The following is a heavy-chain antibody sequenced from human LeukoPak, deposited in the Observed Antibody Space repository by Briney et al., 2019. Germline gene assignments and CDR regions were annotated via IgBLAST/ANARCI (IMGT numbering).Heavy chain of an antibody. Sequence: GGSLRLSCAASGFTFSSYAMSWVRQAPGKRLEWVSAISGSGGSTYYADSVKGRFTISRDNSKNTLYLQMNSLRAEDTAVYYCAKPLWFGDNRGDVWGQGTTVTVSS. V-gene: IGHV3-23*01. D-gene: IGHD3-10*01. CDR3: AKPLWFGDNRGDV. CDR2: ISGSGGST. J-gene: IGHJ6*02. CDR1: GFTFSSYA.